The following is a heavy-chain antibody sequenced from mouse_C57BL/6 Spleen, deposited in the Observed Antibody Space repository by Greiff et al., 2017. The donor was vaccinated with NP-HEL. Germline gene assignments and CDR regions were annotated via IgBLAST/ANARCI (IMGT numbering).Heavy chain of an antibody. D-gene: IGHD1-1*01. CDR3: ARQGYYGSSPAWFAY. Sequence: EVHLVESGGGLVKPGGSLKLSCAASGFTFSSYTMSWVRQTPEKRLEWVATISGGGGNTYYPDSVKGRFTISRDNAKNTLYLRMSSLRSEDTALYYCARQGYYGSSPAWFAYWGQGTLVTVSA. CDR2: ISGGGGNT. CDR1: GFTFSSYT. V-gene: IGHV5-9*01. J-gene: IGHJ3*01.